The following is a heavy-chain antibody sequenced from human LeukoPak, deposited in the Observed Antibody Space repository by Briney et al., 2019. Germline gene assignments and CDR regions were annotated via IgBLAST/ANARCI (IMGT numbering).Heavy chain of an antibody. D-gene: IGHD3-10*01. J-gene: IGHJ4*02. Sequence: GGSLRLSCAASGFSVSSNFMSWVRQAPGKGLEWVSIIYDGGSTYYADSVKGRFTISRDNSKNTLYLQMNSLRAEDTAVYYCARVGRFGELWTWGQGTLVTVSS. CDR3: ARVGRFGELWT. CDR1: GFSVSSNF. CDR2: IYDGGST. V-gene: IGHV3-53*01.